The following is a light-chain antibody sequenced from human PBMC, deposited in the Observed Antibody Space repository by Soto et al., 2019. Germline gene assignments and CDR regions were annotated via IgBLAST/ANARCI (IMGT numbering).Light chain of an antibody. V-gene: IGKV3-20*01. CDR3: QQYGSSPALT. CDR1: QSVSSSY. Sequence: EIVLTQSPATLSLSPGERATLSCRASQSVSSSYLAWYQQQPGQAPRLLIYGASSRATGIPDRFSGSGSGTDFTLTISRLEPEDFAVYYCQQYGSSPALTFGGGTKVDIK. J-gene: IGKJ4*01. CDR2: GAS.